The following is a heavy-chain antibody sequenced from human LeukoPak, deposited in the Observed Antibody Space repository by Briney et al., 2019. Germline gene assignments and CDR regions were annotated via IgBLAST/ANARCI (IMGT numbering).Heavy chain of an antibody. V-gene: IGHV3-23*01. CDR1: GFTFSSYA. J-gene: IGHJ6*04. D-gene: IGHD3-10*01. Sequence: GGSLRLSCAASGFTFSSYAMSWVRQAPGKGLEWVSAISGSGGSTYYADSVKGRFTISRDNSKNTLYLQMNSLRAEDTAVYYCAKVFSRYYSSGSYSYYYGMDVWGKGTTVTVSS. CDR3: AKVFSRYYSSGSYSYYYGMDV. CDR2: ISGSGGST.